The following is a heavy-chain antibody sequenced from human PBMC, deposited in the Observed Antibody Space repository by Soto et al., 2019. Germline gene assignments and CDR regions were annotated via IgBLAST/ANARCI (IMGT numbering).Heavy chain of an antibody. J-gene: IGHJ6*03. CDR2: IYYSGST. V-gene: IGHV4-31*03. D-gene: IGHD2-15*01. CDR3: ARDTLRYYMDV. CDR1: GGSISSGGYY. Sequence: SETLSLTCTVSGGSISSGGYYWSWIRQHPGKGMEWIEYIYYSGSTYYNPSLKSRVTISVDTSKNQFSLKLSSVTAADTAVYYCARDTLRYYMDVWGKGTTVTVSS.